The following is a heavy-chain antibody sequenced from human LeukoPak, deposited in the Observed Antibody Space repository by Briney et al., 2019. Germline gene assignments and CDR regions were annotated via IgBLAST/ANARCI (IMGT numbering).Heavy chain of an antibody. Sequence: SETLSLTCTVSGGSISSYYWSWIRQPPGKGLEWIGYIYYSGSTSYNPSLKSRVTISVDTSKKQFSLKLSSVTAADTAVYYCARHPGYSYAYVDYWGQGTLVTVSS. D-gene: IGHD5-18*01. J-gene: IGHJ4*02. CDR2: IYYSGST. CDR3: ARHPGYSYAYVDY. V-gene: IGHV4-59*08. CDR1: GGSISSYY.